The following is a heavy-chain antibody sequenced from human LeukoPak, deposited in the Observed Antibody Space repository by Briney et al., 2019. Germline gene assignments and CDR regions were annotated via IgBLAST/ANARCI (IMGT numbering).Heavy chain of an antibody. Sequence: PSETLSLTCAVSGYSISSGYYWGWIRQPPGKGLEWIGSSYHSGNTYYNPTLKSRVTISMDTSKNRFSLKLSSVTAADTAVYYCARAASDIWGQGTMVTVSS. CDR1: GYSISSGYY. J-gene: IGHJ3*02. V-gene: IGHV4-38-2*01. CDR2: SYHSGNT. CDR3: ARAASDI.